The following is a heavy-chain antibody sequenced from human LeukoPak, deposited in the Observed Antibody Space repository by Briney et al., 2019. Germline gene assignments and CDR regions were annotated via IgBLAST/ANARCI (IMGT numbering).Heavy chain of an antibody. J-gene: IGHJ6*02. D-gene: IGHD6-13*01. V-gene: IGHV3-21*01. CDR1: GFTFSSYS. CDR3: ARDDKGSWYANDIGGYYYYYYGMDV. Sequence: GGSLRLSCAASGFTFSSYSMNWVRQAPGKGLEWVSSISSSSSYIYYADSVKGRFTISRDNAKNSLYLQMNSLRAEDTAVYYCARDDKGSWYANDIGGYYYYYYGMDVWGQGTTATVSS. CDR2: ISSSSSYI.